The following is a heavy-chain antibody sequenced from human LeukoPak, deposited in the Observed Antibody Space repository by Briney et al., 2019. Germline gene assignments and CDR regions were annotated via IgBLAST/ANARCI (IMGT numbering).Heavy chain of an antibody. CDR3: ARGEYFERCYLAY. J-gene: IGHJ4*02. CDR2: IHYTGTT. Sequence: PSETLSLTCTVSGGSFSSYYWTWIRQIPGKGLEWIGYIHYTGTTKYNPLFESRAIISADTSKNQFSLKLTSVTAADTAVYFCARGEYFERCYLAYWGQGTLVTVSS. V-gene: IGHV4-59*01. CDR1: GGSFSSYY. D-gene: IGHD3-9*01.